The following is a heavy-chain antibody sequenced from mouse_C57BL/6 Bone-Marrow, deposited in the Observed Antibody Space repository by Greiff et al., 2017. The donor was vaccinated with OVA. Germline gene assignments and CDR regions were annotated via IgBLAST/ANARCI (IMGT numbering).Heavy chain of an antibody. D-gene: IGHD1-1*01. Sequence: VQLQQSGPELVKPGASVKISCKASGYTFTDYYMNWVKQSHGKSLEWIGDINPNNGGTSYNQKFKGKATLTVDKSSSTAYMELRSLTSEDSAVYYCATIYYYGSPFAYWGQGTLVTVSA. J-gene: IGHJ3*01. CDR1: GYTFTDYY. V-gene: IGHV1-26*01. CDR3: ATIYYYGSPFAY. CDR2: INPNNGGT.